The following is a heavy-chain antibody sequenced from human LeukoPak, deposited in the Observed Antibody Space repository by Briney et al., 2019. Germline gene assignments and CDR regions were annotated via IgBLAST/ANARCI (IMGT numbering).Heavy chain of an antibody. CDR3: ARDDGDYAHPVDY. CDR2: ISSSSSYI. Sequence: GGSLRLSCAASGFTFSSYSMNWVRQAPGKGLEWVSSISSSSSYIYYADSVKGRFTISRDNAKNSLYLQMNSLRAEDTAVYYCARDDGDYAHPVDYWGQGTLVTVSS. V-gene: IGHV3-21*01. J-gene: IGHJ4*02. CDR1: GFTFSSYS. D-gene: IGHD4-17*01.